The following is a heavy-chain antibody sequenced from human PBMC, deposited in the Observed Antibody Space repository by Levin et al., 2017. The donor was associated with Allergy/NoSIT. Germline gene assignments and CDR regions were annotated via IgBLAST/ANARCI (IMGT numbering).Heavy chain of an antibody. D-gene: IGHD3-22*01. J-gene: IGHJ5*02. CDR3: AKSSPPPYYDSRGLPWFDP. V-gene: IGHV3-23*01. CDR1: GFTFSSYA. Sequence: PGGSLRLSCAASGFTFSSYAMSWVRQAPGKGLEWVSAISGSGGSTYYADSVKGRFTISRDNSKNTLYLQMNSLRAEDTAVYYCAKSSPPPYYDSRGLPWFDPWGQGTLVTVSS. CDR2: ISGSGGST.